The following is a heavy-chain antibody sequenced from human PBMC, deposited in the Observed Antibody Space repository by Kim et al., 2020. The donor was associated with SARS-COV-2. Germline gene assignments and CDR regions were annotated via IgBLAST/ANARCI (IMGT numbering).Heavy chain of an antibody. V-gene: IGHV3-21*01. CDR2: ISSGSGYI. Sequence: GGSLRLSCAASGFTFSTSHMNWVRQAPGKGLEWVSYISSGSGYIFYADSVKGRFTVSRDNAKNSVYLQMSNLRAEDSAVYYCARGAAAAALWQWNYWGQGTLVTVSS. CDR3: ARGAAAAALWQWNY. J-gene: IGHJ4*02. D-gene: IGHD6-13*01. CDR1: GFTFSTSH.